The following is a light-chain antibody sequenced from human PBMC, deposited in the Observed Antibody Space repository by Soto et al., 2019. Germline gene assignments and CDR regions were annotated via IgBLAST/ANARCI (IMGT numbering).Light chain of an antibody. CDR2: AAS. CDR1: QSISSY. CDR3: QQSYSTRRT. J-gene: IGKJ2*01. V-gene: IGKV1-39*01. Sequence: DLQMTQSPSSLSASVGDRVTITCRASQSISSYLNWYQQKPGKAPKLLIYAASSLQSGVPSRFTGSGSGTDFTLTISSLQPEDFATYYGQQSYSTRRTFGQGTKLEIK.